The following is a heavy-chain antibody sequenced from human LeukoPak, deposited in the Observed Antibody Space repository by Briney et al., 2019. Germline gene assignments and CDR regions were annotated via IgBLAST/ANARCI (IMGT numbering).Heavy chain of an antibody. CDR2: IYYSGDT. V-gene: IGHV4-59*01. D-gene: IGHD3-10*01. CDR1: DGAIAGYS. J-gene: IGHJ5*02. CDR3: VRGPYGSGISNWFDP. Sequence: SETLSLTCTVSDGAIAGYSWSWIRQAPGKGLEWIGYIYYSGDTKYNPSLLSRVTLSVDTSTNQFSLKLTSVTAADTAVYYCVRGPYGSGISNWFDPWGQGTQVIVSS.